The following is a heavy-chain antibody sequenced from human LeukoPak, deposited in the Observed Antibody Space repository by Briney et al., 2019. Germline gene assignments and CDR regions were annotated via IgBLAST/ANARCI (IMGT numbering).Heavy chain of an antibody. Sequence: GQSLRLSCAASGFSFSGYAMFWVRQAPGKGLEWVTVISHDANKKYYADSVKGRFSISRDNSKNTVYLQMNNLRLEDTAIYFCARSLQWLEVIDYWGQGTLVTVSS. V-gene: IGHV3-30-3*01. J-gene: IGHJ4*02. D-gene: IGHD6-19*01. CDR3: ARSLQWLEVIDY. CDR1: GFSFSGYA. CDR2: ISHDANKK.